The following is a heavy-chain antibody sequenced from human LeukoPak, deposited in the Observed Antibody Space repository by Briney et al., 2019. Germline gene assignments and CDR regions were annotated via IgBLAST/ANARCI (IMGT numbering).Heavy chain of an antibody. Sequence: ASVKVSCKASGGTFSSYAISWVRQAPGQGLEWMGGIIPIFGTANYAQKFQGRVTITADESTSTVYMELSSLRSEDTAVYYCARAERRGSYGDYVGYWGQGTLVTVSS. J-gene: IGHJ4*02. CDR2: IIPIFGTA. CDR3: ARAERRGSYGDYVGY. D-gene: IGHD4-17*01. V-gene: IGHV1-69*13. CDR1: GGTFSSYA.